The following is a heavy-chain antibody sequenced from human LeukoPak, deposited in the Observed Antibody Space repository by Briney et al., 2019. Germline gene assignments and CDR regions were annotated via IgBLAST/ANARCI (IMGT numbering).Heavy chain of an antibody. D-gene: IGHD6-6*01. CDR1: GFTFSSYW. J-gene: IGHJ3*01. V-gene: IGHV3-7*03. CDR3: ARSSYSSSSSV. Sequence: QPGGSLRLSCAASGFTFSSYWMNWARQAPGKGLEWVASINHNGNVNYYVDSVKGRFTISRDNAKNSLYLQINSLRAEDTAVYYCARSSYSSSSSVWGQGTMVTVSS. CDR2: INHNGNVN.